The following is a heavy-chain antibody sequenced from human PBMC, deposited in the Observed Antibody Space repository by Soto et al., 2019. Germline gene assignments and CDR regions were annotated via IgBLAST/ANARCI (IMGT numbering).Heavy chain of an antibody. Sequence: EVQLLESGGRLVPPGGSLRLSCAGSRFSFSNYAMTWARQAPGEGLEWVSSITGRGGGTTYADSVKGRFTISRDNSKNILYLQMDSLRADDTAVYYCSPDPNGDYIGAFDNWGQGTMVTVSS. J-gene: IGHJ3*02. CDR2: ITGRGGGT. D-gene: IGHD4-17*01. CDR1: RFSFSNYA. V-gene: IGHV3-23*01. CDR3: SPDPNGDYIGAFDN.